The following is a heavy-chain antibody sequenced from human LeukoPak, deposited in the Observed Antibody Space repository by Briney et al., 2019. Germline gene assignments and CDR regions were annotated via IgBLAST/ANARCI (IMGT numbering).Heavy chain of an antibody. V-gene: IGHV3-30*18. CDR1: GFTFSSYG. CDR3: AKSYYFDY. Sequence: QPGGSLRLSCAASGFTFSSYGMHWVRQAPGKGLEWVAVISYDGSNKYYADSVKGRFTISRDNSKNTLYLQMNSLRAEDTAVYYCAKSYYFDYWGQGTLVTVSS. J-gene: IGHJ4*02. CDR2: ISYDGSNK.